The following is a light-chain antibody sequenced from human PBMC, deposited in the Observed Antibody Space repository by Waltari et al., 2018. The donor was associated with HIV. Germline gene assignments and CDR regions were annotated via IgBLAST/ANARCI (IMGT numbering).Light chain of an antibody. CDR3: CSYAGGPFV. V-gene: IGLV2-23*02. CDR2: DVN. J-gene: IGLJ1*01. Sequence: QSALTQPASVSGSPGQSVNMSCTGSKSDVGKYDFVSCYQHTTGQAPHLIIYDVNTRPSGVSLRFSGSKAGNTASLTISGLQAEDEANYYCCSYAGGPFVFGSGT. CDR1: KSDVGKYDF.